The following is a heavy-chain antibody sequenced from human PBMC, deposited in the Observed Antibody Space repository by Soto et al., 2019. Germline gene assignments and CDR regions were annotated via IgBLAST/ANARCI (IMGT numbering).Heavy chain of an antibody. CDR1: ELTFSSFW. J-gene: IGHJ6*02. CDR2: INEDGTEK. CDR3: AKSPMVRTFHYGMDV. Sequence: EVQVVESGGGLVQPGGSLRVSCAASELTFSSFWMSWVRQAPGKGLEWVADINEDGTEKYYADAVQGRFTISRDNAKNSLYLQMNNLRAGDTAVYFCAKSPMVRTFHYGMDVWSQGTTVTVSS. V-gene: IGHV3-7*05. D-gene: IGHD2-8*01.